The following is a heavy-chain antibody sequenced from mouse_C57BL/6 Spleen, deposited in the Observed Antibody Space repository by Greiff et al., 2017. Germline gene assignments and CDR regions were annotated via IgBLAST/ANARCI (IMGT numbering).Heavy chain of an antibody. CDR2: ISSGGSYT. CDR3: ARPDDYDRGFAY. Sequence: EVQLVESGGDLVKPGGSLKLSCAASGFTFSSYGMSWVRQTPDKRLEWVATISSGGSYTYYPDSVKGRFTISRDNAKNTLYLQMSSLKCEDTAMYYCARPDDYDRGFAYWGQGTLVTVSA. D-gene: IGHD2-4*01. J-gene: IGHJ3*01. CDR1: GFTFSSYG. V-gene: IGHV5-6*01.